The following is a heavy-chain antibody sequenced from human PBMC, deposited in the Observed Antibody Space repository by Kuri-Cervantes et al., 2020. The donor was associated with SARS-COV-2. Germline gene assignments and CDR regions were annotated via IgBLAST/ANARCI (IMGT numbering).Heavy chain of an antibody. D-gene: IGHD2-15*01. CDR2: ISAYNGNT. Sequence: ASVKVSCKASGGTFSSYAISWVRQAPGQGLEWMGWISAYNGNTNYAQELQGRVTMTTDTSTSTAYMELRSLRSDDTAVYYCARNWLGYCSGGSCRYYYYYMDVWGKGTTVTVSS. CDR1: GGTFSSYA. CDR3: ARNWLGYCSGGSCRYYYYYMDV. V-gene: IGHV1-18*01. J-gene: IGHJ6*03.